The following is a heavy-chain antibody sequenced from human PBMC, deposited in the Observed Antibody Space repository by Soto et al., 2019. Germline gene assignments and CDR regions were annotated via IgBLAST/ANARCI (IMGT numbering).Heavy chain of an antibody. CDR1: GFTFSGYG. V-gene: IGHV3-23*01. CDR2: IGTSGSNS. J-gene: IGHJ4*02. CDR3: AKRAVVGAARYFDY. D-gene: IGHD2-15*01. Sequence: EVQLLESGGGLVQPGGSLRLSCAASGFTFSGYGMSWVRQAPGKGLEWVSTIGTSGSNSYYPDSVKGRFTISRDNSKNTLFLQMNSLRGEDTAVYYCAKRAVVGAARYFDYWGLGSLVTVSS.